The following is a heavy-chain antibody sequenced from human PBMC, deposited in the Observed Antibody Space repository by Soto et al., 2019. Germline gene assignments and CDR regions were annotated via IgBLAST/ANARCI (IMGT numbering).Heavy chain of an antibody. Sequence: GESLKISCKGSGYSFTIYWIGWVRQMPGKGLEWMGIIYPGDSDTRYSPSFQGQVTISADKSISTAYLQWSSLKASDTAMYYCAKWYGPELWYFDLWGRGTLVTVSS. J-gene: IGHJ2*01. CDR3: AKWYGPELWYFDL. V-gene: IGHV5-51*01. D-gene: IGHD2-8*01. CDR2: IYPGDSDT. CDR1: GYSFTIYW.